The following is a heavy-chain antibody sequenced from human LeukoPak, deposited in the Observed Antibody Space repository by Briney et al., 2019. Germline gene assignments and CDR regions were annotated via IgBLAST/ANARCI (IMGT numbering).Heavy chain of an antibody. D-gene: IGHD1-26*01. CDR3: ARDLNLVGARGGFDY. CDR2: IYYSGST. V-gene: IGHV4-59*01. Sequence: ASETLSLTCTVSGGSISSYYWSWIRQPPGKGLEWIGYIYYSGSTNYNPSLKSRVTISVDTSKNQFSLKLSSVTAADTAVYYCARDLNLVGARGGFDYWGQGTLVTVSS. J-gene: IGHJ4*02. CDR1: GGSISSYY.